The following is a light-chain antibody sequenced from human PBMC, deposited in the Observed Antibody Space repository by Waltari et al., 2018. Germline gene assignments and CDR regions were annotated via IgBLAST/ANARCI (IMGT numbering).Light chain of an antibody. V-gene: IGKV1-17*03. J-gene: IGKJ4*01. CDR1: QGISNY. Sequence: DIQMTQSPSAMSASVGARVPITCRASQGISNYLAWFQQKPGKVPKRLIYLASNLESGVPSRFSGSGSGTEFTLTISSLQPEDVATYYCLQYNSYPPTFGGGTEVEIK. CDR3: LQYNSYPPT. CDR2: LAS.